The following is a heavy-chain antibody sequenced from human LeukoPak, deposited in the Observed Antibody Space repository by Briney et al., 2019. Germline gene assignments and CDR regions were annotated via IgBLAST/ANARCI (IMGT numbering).Heavy chain of an antibody. Sequence: GGSLRLSCAASGFTFSYYAIHWVRQAPGKGLEWVAVISYDGSIEYYADSVKGRFTVSRDNSNNTPYLHMNSLRPEDTAVYFCARDQDFYCTSSSCYNYFDYWGQGSLVTVSS. CDR3: ARDQDFYCTSSSCYNYFDY. CDR2: ISYDGSIE. J-gene: IGHJ4*02. D-gene: IGHD2-2*02. V-gene: IGHV3-30*04. CDR1: GFTFSYYA.